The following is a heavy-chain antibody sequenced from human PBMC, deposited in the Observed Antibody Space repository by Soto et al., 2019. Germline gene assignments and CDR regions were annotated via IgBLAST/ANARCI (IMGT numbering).Heavy chain of an antibody. CDR3: ARAPNHRFFCCGSCHPDLLAI. Sequence: ASVKVSCKASGYTFTSYYMHWVRQAPGQGLEWMGIINPSGSSTSYAQKFQGRVTMTRDTSTSTVYMELSSLRSEDTAVYYCARAPNHRFFCCGSCHPDLLAISGQG. D-gene: IGHD2-15*01. V-gene: IGHV1-46*03. CDR1: GYTFTSYY. CDR2: INPSGSST. J-gene: IGHJ3*02.